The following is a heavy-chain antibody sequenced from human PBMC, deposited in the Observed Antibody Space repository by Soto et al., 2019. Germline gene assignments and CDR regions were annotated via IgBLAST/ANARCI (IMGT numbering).Heavy chain of an antibody. J-gene: IGHJ5*02. CDR3: ARQGPASILNTWFDP. D-gene: IGHD2-2*01. Sequence: QVQLQESGPGLVKPSETLSLTCTVSGCSISSYYWSWIRQPPGKGLEWIGYIYYIGSTNYNPSLKSRATISLDTSKNQFSLKLSSVTAADTAVYYCARQGPASILNTWFDPWGQGTLVTVSS. CDR2: IYYIGST. V-gene: IGHV4-59*01. CDR1: GCSISSYY.